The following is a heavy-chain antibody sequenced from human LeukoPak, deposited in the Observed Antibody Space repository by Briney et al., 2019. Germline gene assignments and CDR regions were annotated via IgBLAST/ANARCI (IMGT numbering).Heavy chain of an antibody. CDR3: ARGTARWEPPRGWFDP. D-gene: IGHD1-26*01. CDR2: IIPIFGTA. Sequence: SVKVSCKASGGTFSSYAISWVRQAPGQGLEWMGGIIPIFGTANYAQKFQGRVTITADESTSTAYMELSSLRSEDTAVYYCARGTARWEPPRGWFDPWGQGTLVTVSS. J-gene: IGHJ5*02. CDR1: GGTFSSYA. V-gene: IGHV1-69*01.